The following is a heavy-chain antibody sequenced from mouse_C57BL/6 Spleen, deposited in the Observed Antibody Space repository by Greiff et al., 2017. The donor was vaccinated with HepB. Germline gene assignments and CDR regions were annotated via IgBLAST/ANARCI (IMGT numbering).Heavy chain of an antibody. V-gene: IGHV5-17*01. Sequence: EVQVVESGGGLVKPGGSLKLSCAASGFTFSDYGMHWVRQAPEKGLEWVAYISSGSSTIYYADTVKGRFTISRDNAKNTLFLQMTSLRSEDTAMYYCATLYGSNYAMDYWGQGTSVTVSS. D-gene: IGHD1-1*01. J-gene: IGHJ4*01. CDR2: ISSGSSTI. CDR1: GFTFSDYG. CDR3: ATLYGSNYAMDY.